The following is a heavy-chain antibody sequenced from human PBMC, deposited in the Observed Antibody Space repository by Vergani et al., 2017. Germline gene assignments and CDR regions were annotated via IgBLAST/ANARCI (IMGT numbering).Heavy chain of an antibody. Sequence: EVQLLESGGGLVQPGGSLRLSCAASGFTFSSYAMSWVRQAPGKGLEWVSAISGSGGSTYYADSVKGRFTISRDNSKNTLYLQMNSLRAEDTAVYYCARGIVHYYGSGSRGKDAFDIWGQGTMVTVSS. CDR2: ISGSGGST. CDR3: ARGIVHYYGSGSRGKDAFDI. CDR1: GFTFSSYA. V-gene: IGHV3-23*01. D-gene: IGHD3-10*01. J-gene: IGHJ3*02.